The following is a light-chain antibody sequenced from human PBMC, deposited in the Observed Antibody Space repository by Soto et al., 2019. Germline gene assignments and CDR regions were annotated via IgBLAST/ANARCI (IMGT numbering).Light chain of an antibody. CDR1: QSISSGF. J-gene: IGKJ4*01. Sequence: EFVLTQSPGKLSLSPGGRATLSCRASQSISSGFLAWYQQKPGQAPRLLIYGASHRGTGIPDRFSGSGSGTDFTLTISRLEPEDFAVYYCQQYGSSPPLTFGGGTKVEIK. CDR2: GAS. CDR3: QQYGSSPPLT. V-gene: IGKV3-20*01.